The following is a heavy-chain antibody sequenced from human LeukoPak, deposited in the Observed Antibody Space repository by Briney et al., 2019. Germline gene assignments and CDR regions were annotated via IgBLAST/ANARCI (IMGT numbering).Heavy chain of an antibody. CDR2: IWYDGSNK. CDR1: GFTFRNFG. D-gene: IGHD4-23*01. Sequence: GGSLRLSWAASGFTFRNFGMHWVRQAPGQGLEWVAMIWYDGSNKNFADSVKGRFTISRDNSKNTLYLETNSLRAEDTAIYYCARDSSMVKGNWFDPWGRGTLVIVSS. V-gene: IGHV3-33*01. J-gene: IGHJ5*02. CDR3: ARDSSMVKGNWFDP.